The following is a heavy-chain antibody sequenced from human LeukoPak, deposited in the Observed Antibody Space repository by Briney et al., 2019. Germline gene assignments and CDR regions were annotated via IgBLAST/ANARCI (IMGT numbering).Heavy chain of an antibody. J-gene: IGHJ5*02. V-gene: IGHV3-30*18. D-gene: IGHD6-19*01. Sequence: GGSLRLSCAASGFTFSSYGMHWVRQAPGKGLEWVAVISYDGSNKYYADSVKGRFTISRDNSKNTLYLQMNSLRADDTAVYYCAKDAVDSSGWNVEGGWFDPWGQGTLVTVSS. CDR1: GFTFSSYG. CDR3: AKDAVDSSGWNVEGGWFDP. CDR2: ISYDGSNK.